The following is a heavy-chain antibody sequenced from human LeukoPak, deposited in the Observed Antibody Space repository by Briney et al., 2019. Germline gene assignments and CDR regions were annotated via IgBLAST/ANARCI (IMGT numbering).Heavy chain of an antibody. Sequence: SETLSLTCTVSGGSISSYYWSWIRQPPGKGLEWIGYICYSGSTNYNPSLKGRVTISVDTSKNQFSLKLSSVTAADTAVYYCARGSYDFWSGYYEHYYYMDVWGKGTTVTVSS. V-gene: IGHV4-59*01. J-gene: IGHJ6*03. CDR1: GGSISSYY. CDR3: ARGSYDFWSGYYEHYYYMDV. CDR2: ICYSGST. D-gene: IGHD3-3*01.